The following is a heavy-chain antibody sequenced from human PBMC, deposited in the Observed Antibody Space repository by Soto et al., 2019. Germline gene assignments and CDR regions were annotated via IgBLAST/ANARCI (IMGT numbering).Heavy chain of an antibody. V-gene: IGHV4-39*01. Sequence: SETLSLTCTVSGGSISSYYWGWIRQPPGKGLEWIGTIFYSGSTYYNPSLKSRVTISVDTSKNQFSLRLTSVTAADTALYYCARRYGWLYFDHWGQGSLVTVSS. D-gene: IGHD6-19*01. CDR2: IFYSGST. CDR1: GGSISSYY. J-gene: IGHJ4*02. CDR3: ARRYGWLYFDH.